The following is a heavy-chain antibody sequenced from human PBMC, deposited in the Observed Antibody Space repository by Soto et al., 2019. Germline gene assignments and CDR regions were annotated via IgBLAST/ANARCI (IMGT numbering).Heavy chain of an antibody. J-gene: IGHJ6*02. CDR2: IYSGGSA. Sequence: EVQLVETGGGLIQPGGSLRLSCAASGFTVSNNWMSWVRQAPGKGLEWVSLIYSGGSAFYTDSVKGRFIISRDNSKNTLYLQMTSLRVEDTAVYYCAFITTPVRWGQGTTVTVSS. V-gene: IGHV3-53*02. CDR1: GFTVSNNW. CDR3: AFITTPVR. D-gene: IGHD1-1*01.